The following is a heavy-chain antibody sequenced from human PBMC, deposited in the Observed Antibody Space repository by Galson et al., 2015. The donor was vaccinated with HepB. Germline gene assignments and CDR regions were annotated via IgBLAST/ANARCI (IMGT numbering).Heavy chain of an antibody. CDR2: VRNRANSYAT. J-gene: IGHJ6*02. Sequence: SLRLSCAASGATFSGSAIHWVRQAPGKGLERVGRVRNRANSYATGYAASVTGRFTISRDDSKNTAYLQMNSLKSEDTAVYYCARPKWQLGKYYFYFGMDVWGQGTTVTVSS. D-gene: IGHD1-1*01. CDR1: GATFSGSA. CDR3: ARPKWQLGKYYFYFGMDV. V-gene: IGHV3-73*01.